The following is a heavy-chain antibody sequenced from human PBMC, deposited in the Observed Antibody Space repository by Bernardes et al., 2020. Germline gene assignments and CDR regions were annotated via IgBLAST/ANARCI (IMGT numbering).Heavy chain of an antibody. J-gene: IGHJ5*02. CDR2: INHSCST. V-gene: IGHV4-34*01. Sequence: SETLSLTCAVYGGSFSGYYWSWIRQPPGKGLEWIGEINHSCSTNYNPSLKSRVTISVDTSKNQFSLKLSSVTAADTAVFYCGRGTRRKGYSNYWFDPWGQGKLVTVTT. D-gene: IGHD4-4*01. CDR1: GGSFSGYY. CDR3: GRGTRRKGYSNYWFDP.